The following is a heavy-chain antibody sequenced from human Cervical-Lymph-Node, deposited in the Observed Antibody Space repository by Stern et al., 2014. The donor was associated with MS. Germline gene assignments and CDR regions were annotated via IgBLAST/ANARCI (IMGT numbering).Heavy chain of an antibody. CDR1: GGNFSIYA. J-gene: IGHJ4*02. CDR3: ARDVPYCNGNTCHHVLVY. Sequence: QVQLGQSGAEVKTPGSSVKVSCKASGGNFSIYAISWVRQAPGQGLEWMGGIIPILGTATYAQKFQGRVTITADESTRTAYMEVSTLKSEDTAIFYCARDVPYCNGNTCHHVLVYWGQGTLVIVSS. CDR2: IIPILGTA. D-gene: IGHD2/OR15-2a*01. V-gene: IGHV1-69*01.